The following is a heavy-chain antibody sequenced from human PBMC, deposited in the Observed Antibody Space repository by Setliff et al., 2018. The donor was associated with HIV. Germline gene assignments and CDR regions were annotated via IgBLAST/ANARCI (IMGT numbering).Heavy chain of an antibody. CDR1: GYTLTELS. V-gene: IGHV1-24*01. Sequence: ASVKVSCKVSGYTLTELSRHWVRQAPGKGLEWMGSFDPKDGKTRYAQKFQGRVTMTEDTSTDTAYMELSSLRSEDTAVYYCARDEVPRGYSYGYFQNYWGQGTLVTVSS. D-gene: IGHD5-18*01. J-gene: IGHJ4*02. CDR2: FDPKDGKT. CDR3: ARDEVPRGYSYGYFQNY.